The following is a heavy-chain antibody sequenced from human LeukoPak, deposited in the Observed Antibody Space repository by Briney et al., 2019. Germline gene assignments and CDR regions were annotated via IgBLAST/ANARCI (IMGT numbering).Heavy chain of an antibody. Sequence: GESLQISCKGSGFTFTNHWIGWARQVPGKGLEWMGIIYPGDSDARYNPSFQGQVIISADKSTDTTYLQLTSLKASDTALYYCARTYCSGGSCQKAGYVYGMDVWGQRTSVTVSS. CDR2: IYPGDSDA. CDR3: ARTYCSGGSCQKAGYVYGMDV. V-gene: IGHV5-51*01. J-gene: IGHJ6*02. CDR1: GFTFTNHW. D-gene: IGHD2-15*01.